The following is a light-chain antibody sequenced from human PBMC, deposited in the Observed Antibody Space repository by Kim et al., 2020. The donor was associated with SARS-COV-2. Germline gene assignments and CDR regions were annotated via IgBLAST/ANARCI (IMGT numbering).Light chain of an antibody. J-gene: IGLJ3*02. Sequence: AKRARITCGGNNIGSNAWYGYQQKPGQDPVLVIYSDCNRPSGIPERFSGSSPGNTTSLTISRIEAADEADYYCQVWDSSSDHPGVFGGGTQLTVL. CDR1: NIGSNA. CDR2: SDC. V-gene: IGLV3-12*01. CDR3: QVWDSSSDHPGV.